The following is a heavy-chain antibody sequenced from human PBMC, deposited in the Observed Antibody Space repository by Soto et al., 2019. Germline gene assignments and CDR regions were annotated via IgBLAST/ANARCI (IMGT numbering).Heavy chain of an antibody. CDR1: WYSFTSYL. D-gene: IGHD1-26*01. Sequence: GESLKICCKCSWYSFTSYLIGWVRQRPGKGLEWMGIIYPGDSDTRYSPSFQGQVTISADKSISTAYLQWSSLKASDTAMYYCARTRGTVPVGAMLAFDSWGQGTMVTVSS. CDR2: IYPGDSDT. J-gene: IGHJ3*02. CDR3: ARTRGTVPVGAMLAFDS. V-gene: IGHV5-51*01.